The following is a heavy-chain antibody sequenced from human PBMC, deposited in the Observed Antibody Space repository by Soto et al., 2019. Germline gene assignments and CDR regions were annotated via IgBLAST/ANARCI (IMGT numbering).Heavy chain of an antibody. D-gene: IGHD3-3*01. CDR3: AREAVFGLTMHYYYYMDV. Sequence: EVQLVESGGGLVQPGGSLRLSCVASGFSVSGTYMSWIRQAPEKGLEWVSVVYRSGDTNYADSLKDRFITSRDTSKNTLYLHMSSLRADDTAVYYCAREAVFGLTMHYYYYMDVWGKGTTVTVSS. J-gene: IGHJ6*03. CDR1: GFSVSGTY. CDR2: VYRSGDT. V-gene: IGHV3-66*01.